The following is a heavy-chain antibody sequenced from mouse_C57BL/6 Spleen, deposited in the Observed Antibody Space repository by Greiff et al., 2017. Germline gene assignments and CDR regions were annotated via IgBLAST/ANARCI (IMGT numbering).Heavy chain of an antibody. CDR1: GFTFTDYG. D-gene: IGHD1-3*01. CDR3: AKGEWRFDAVDG. J-gene: IGHJ4*01. CDR2: ISSGSSTI. Sequence: EVQVEESGGGLVKPGGSLKLSCAASGFTFTDYGMHWVRQATEKGLEWVAYISSGSSTIYYTDTVKGRFTISRDNAKNTLFLLMTSLRSEDTAVCYCAKGEWRFDAVDGWGKGTSVTVSS. V-gene: IGHV5-17*01.